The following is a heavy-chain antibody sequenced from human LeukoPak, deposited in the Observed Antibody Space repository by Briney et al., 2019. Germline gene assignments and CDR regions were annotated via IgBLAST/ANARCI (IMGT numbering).Heavy chain of an antibody. CDR3: ASPRAERSTWYAVDY. V-gene: IGHV4-4*02. D-gene: IGHD6-13*01. J-gene: IGHJ4*02. Sequence: SETLSLTCTVSGGSISRSNWWSWVRQSPGKGLEWIGEIYDNGSTNYKSSLKSRVTISVDKSKNQFFLNLSSVTAADTAVYYCASPRAERSTWYAVDYWGQGILVTVSS. CDR1: GGSISRSNW. CDR2: IYDNGST.